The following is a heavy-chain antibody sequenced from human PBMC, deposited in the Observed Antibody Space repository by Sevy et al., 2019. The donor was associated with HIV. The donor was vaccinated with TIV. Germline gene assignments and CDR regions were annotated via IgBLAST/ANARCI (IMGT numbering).Heavy chain of an antibody. V-gene: IGHV3-30-3*01. CDR1: GFTFSSHA. J-gene: IGHJ4*02. D-gene: IGHD3-10*02. Sequence: GESLKISCAASGFTFSSHAMHWVRQAPGKGLEWMAAISYDGSSKYYADSVKGRFTISRDDSKNTLYLQMSGLRAGDTAVYYCARDGGYSVNFLPSGYWGQGTLVTVSS. CDR3: ARDGGYSVNFLPSGY. CDR2: ISYDGSSK.